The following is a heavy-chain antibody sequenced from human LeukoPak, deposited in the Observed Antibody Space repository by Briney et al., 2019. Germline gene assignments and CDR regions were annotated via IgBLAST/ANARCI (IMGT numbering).Heavy chain of an antibody. J-gene: IGHJ3*02. CDR2: INPNSGGT. D-gene: IGHD2-2*02. V-gene: IGHV1-2*02. Sequence: ASVKVSCKASGYTFTGYYMHWVRQAPGQGLEWMGWINPNSGGTNYAQKFQGRVTMTRDTSISTAYMDLSRLRSDDTAVYYCASIADIVVVPAAIGVVAFDIWGQGTMVTVSS. CDR1: GYTFTGYY. CDR3: ASIADIVVVPAAIGVVAFDI.